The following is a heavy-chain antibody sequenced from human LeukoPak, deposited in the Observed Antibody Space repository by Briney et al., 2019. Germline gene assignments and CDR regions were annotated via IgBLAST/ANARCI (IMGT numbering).Heavy chain of an antibody. D-gene: IGHD5-24*01. J-gene: IGHJ6*03. Sequence: GSVKVSGKASGYTFTGYYMHGLGQAPGQGLEGMGWINPNSGGTNYAQKFQGRVTMTRDTSISTAYMELSRLRSDDTAVYYCARSGRDGYYYYMDVWGKGTTVTVSS. CDR3: ARSGRDGYYYYMDV. V-gene: IGHV1-2*02. CDR1: GYTFTGYY. CDR2: INPNSGGT.